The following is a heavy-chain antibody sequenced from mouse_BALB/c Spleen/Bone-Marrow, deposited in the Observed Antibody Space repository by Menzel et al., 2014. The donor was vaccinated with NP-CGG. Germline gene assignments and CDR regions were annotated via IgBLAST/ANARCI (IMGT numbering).Heavy chain of an antibody. Sequence: VQRVESGAELVRPGTSVKVSCKASGYAFTSYLIEWIKQRPGQGLEWIGVINPGSGGANYNEKFKGKATLTADKSSSSAYMHISSLPSDATPVYSCAREGSAQATAYWGQGIAVTVPS. CDR3: AREGSAQATAY. J-gene: IGHJ4*01. CDR1: GYAFTSYL. CDR2: INPGSGGA. D-gene: IGHD3-2*02. V-gene: IGHV1-54*01.